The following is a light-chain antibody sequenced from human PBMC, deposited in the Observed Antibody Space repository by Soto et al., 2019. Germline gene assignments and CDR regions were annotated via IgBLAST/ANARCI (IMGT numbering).Light chain of an antibody. CDR1: SRDVDAYNY. CDR2: DVS. CDR3: GSYRTGGSYV. Sequence: QSALTQPASVSGSPGQSITISCTGTSRDVDAYNYVSWYQQYPGKAPKLMIYDVSNRPSGVSNRFSGSKSGNTASLTISGLQAEDEADYYCGSYRTGGSYVFGTGTKVTVL. V-gene: IGLV2-14*01. J-gene: IGLJ1*01.